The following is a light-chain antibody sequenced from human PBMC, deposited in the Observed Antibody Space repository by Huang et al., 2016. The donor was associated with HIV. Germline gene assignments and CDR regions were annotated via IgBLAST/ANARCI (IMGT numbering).Light chain of an antibody. Sequence: EIVLTQSPGTLSLSPGERAILSCRASQSVSSTYLAWYQQKPGQAPRRLIYGAYTRATGIPDRFSGSGSGTDFSLTISRMEPEDFAVYYCQQYGSSPPWTFGQGTKVEIK. CDR1: QSVSSTY. J-gene: IGKJ1*01. CDR2: GAY. V-gene: IGKV3-20*01. CDR3: QQYGSSPPWT.